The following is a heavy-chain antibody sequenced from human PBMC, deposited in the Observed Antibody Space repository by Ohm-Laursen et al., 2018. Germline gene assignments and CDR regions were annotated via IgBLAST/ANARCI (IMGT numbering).Heavy chain of an antibody. CDR3: ARGNGSSATGKYFFDY. D-gene: IGHD6-6*01. Sequence: SETLSLTCPVYGGSFSGYYWSWIRQPPGKGLEWIGEINHGGSTNYSPSLKSRVTISIDTSKNQFSLKVSSVTAADTAVYYCARGNGSSATGKYFFDYWGQGTLVTVSS. J-gene: IGHJ4*02. V-gene: IGHV4-34*01. CDR1: GGSFSGYY. CDR2: INHGGST.